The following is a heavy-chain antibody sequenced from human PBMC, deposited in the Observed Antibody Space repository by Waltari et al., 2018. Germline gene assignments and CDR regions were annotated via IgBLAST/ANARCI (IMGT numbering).Heavy chain of an antibody. J-gene: IGHJ4*02. CDR1: GYTFTSYY. CDR3: ARVVRQQLGD. CDR2: INPSGGST. Sequence: QVQLVQSGAEVKKPGASVKVSCKASGYTFTSYYMHWVRQAPGQGLEWMGIINPSGGSTSYAQKFQGRVTMTRDTSKNQFSLKLSSVTAADTAVYYCARVVRQQLGDWGQGTLVTVSS. V-gene: IGHV1-46*01. D-gene: IGHD6-13*01.